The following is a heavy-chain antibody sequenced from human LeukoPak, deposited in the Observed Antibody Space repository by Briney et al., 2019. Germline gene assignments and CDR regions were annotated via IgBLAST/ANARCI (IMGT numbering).Heavy chain of an antibody. J-gene: IGHJ6*04. Sequence: GGSLRLSCEASGFTFGAYAMSWVRQAPGKGLEWVAFIRYDGSNKYYADSVKGRFTISRDNSKNTLYLQMNSLRAEDTAVYYCAKKSRSSGWYTVDVWGKGTTVTISS. CDR1: GFTFGAYA. CDR2: IRYDGSNK. V-gene: IGHV3-30*02. D-gene: IGHD6-19*01. CDR3: AKKSRSSGWYTVDV.